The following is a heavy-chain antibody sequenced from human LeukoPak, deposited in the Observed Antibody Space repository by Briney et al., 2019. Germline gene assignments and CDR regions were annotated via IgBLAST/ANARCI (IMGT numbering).Heavy chain of an antibody. J-gene: IGHJ4*02. CDR3: ARIGDRGVYFDY. CDR2: IYHTETT. CDR1: DYSISSGHY. Sequence: SETLSLTCTVSDYSISSGHYWGWVRQPPGKGLEWIGNIYHTETTYYDPSLKSRITISVDTSKNQFSLRLSSVTAADTAVYYCARIGDRGVYFDYWGQGTLVTVSS. D-gene: IGHD3-16*01. V-gene: IGHV4-38-2*02.